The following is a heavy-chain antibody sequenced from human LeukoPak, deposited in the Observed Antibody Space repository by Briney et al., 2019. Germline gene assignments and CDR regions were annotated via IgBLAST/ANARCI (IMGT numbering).Heavy chain of an antibody. Sequence: SETLSLTCTVSGGSISSSSYYWGWIRQPPGKGLEWIGSIYYSGSTYYNPSLKSRVTISVDTSKNQFSLKLSSVTAADTAVYYCATSGSDFWWYFDLWGRGTLVTVSS. CDR2: IYYSGST. CDR1: GGSISSSSYY. V-gene: IGHV4-39*07. J-gene: IGHJ2*01. D-gene: IGHD5-12*01. CDR3: ATSGSDFWWYFDL.